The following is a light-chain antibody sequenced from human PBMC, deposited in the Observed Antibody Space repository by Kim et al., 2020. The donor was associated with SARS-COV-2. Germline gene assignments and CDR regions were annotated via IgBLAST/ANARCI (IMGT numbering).Light chain of an antibody. Sequence: DIMLTQSPDTLSLSPGERATLSCRASETLKGTYLVWYQQRPGQAPRRLIYGASNRATGIPDRFSGSVSGTAFTLTITRLEPEDFAVYYCQQYARSPRTFGQGTKLE. J-gene: IGKJ1*01. CDR2: GAS. CDR1: ETLKGTY. V-gene: IGKV3-20*01. CDR3: QQYARSPRT.